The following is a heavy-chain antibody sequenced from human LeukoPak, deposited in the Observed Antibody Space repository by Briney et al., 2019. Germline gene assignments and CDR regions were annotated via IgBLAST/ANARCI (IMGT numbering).Heavy chain of an antibody. CDR3: ARGSGRFSGSYYFDY. CDR2: ISYDGSNK. V-gene: IGHV3-30*04. D-gene: IGHD1-26*01. J-gene: IGHJ4*02. CDR1: GFTFSSYA. Sequence: PGGSLRLSCAASGFTFSSYAMRWVRQAPGKGLEWVAVISYDGSNKYYADSVKGRFTISRDNSKNTLYLQMNSLRAEDAAVYYCARGSGRFSGSYYFDYWGQGTLVTVSS.